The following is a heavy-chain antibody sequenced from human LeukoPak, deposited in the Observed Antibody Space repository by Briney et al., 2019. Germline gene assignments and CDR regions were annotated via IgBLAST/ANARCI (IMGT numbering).Heavy chain of an antibody. CDR2: TSAYNGNT. V-gene: IGHV1-18*01. CDR3: ARDRRAILRYFDWLLGPFDY. Sequence: GASVKVSCKASGYTFTSYGISWVRQAPGQGLEWMGWTSAYNGNTNYAQKLQGRVTMTTDTSTSTAYMELRSLRSDDTAVYYCARDRRAILRYFDWLLGPFDYWGQGTLVTVSS. CDR1: GYTFTSYG. J-gene: IGHJ4*02. D-gene: IGHD3-9*01.